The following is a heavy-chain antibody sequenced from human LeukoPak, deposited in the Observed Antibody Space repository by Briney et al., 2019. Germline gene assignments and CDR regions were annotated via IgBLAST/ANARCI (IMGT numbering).Heavy chain of an antibody. CDR3: ARDSAMVRGRTYFFDY. D-gene: IGHD3-10*01. CDR1: GYTFTSYY. Sequence: ASVKVSFKASGYTFTSYYIHWVRQAPGQGLEWMGIINPSGGSTSYAQKFQGRVTMTRATSTSTVYMELSRLRSEDTAVYYCARDSAMVRGRTYFFDYWGQGTLVTVSS. CDR2: INPSGGST. V-gene: IGHV1-46*01. J-gene: IGHJ4*02.